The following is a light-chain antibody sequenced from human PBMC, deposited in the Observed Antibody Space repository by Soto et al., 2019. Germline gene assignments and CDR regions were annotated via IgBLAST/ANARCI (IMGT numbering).Light chain of an antibody. CDR2: GAS. Sequence: EIVMTQSPATLSVSPGERATLSCRASQSVSNDYLAWHQQKPGQGPRLLIYGASSRATGIPDKFSGSGSGTDFTLTISRLEPEDFAVYYCQQYGSSPGTFGQGTKLEIK. CDR3: QQYGSSPGT. J-gene: IGKJ2*01. CDR1: QSVSNDY. V-gene: IGKV3-20*01.